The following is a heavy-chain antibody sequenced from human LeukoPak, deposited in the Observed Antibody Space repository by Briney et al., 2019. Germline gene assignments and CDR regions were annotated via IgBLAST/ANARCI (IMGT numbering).Heavy chain of an antibody. J-gene: IGHJ4*02. Sequence: GGSLRLSCAASGFTFSSYAMSWVRQAPGKGLEWVSTISNNDGTTYYADSVKGRFTISRDNSKNTLYLQIYTLTAEDTARYYCAKATGNLGNWGQGTLVTVSS. CDR2: ISNNDGTT. D-gene: IGHD1-1*01. V-gene: IGHV3-23*01. CDR3: AKATGNLGN. CDR1: GFTFSSYA.